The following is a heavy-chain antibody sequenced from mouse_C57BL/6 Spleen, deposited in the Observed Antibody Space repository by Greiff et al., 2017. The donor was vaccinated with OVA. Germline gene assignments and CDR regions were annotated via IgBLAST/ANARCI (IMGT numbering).Heavy chain of an antibody. D-gene: IGHD1-1*01. Sequence: QVQLQQPGTELVKPGASVKLSCKASGYTFTSYWMHWVQQRPGQGLEWIGNINPSNGGPNYNEKFKSKATLTVDQSSSTAYMQLSSLTSEDAAVYYCSRRFSSPHYAMDDWGQGTSVTVSS. CDR3: SRRFSSPHYAMDD. CDR2: INPSNGGP. J-gene: IGHJ4*01. CDR1: GYTFTSYW. V-gene: IGHV1-53*01.